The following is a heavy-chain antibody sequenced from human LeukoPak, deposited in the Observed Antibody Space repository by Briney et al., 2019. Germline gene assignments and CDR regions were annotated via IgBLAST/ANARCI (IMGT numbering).Heavy chain of an antibody. CDR2: MNPNSGNT. D-gene: IGHD3-10*01. CDR1: GYTFTGYY. Sequence: VASVKVSCKASGYTFTGYYMHWVRQATGQGLEWMGWMNPNSGNTGYAQKFQGRGTMTRNTSISTAYMELSSLRSEDTAVYYCARVIYYYGSGSYHNFDYWGQGTLVTVSS. V-gene: IGHV1-8*02. J-gene: IGHJ4*02. CDR3: ARVIYYYGSGSYHNFDY.